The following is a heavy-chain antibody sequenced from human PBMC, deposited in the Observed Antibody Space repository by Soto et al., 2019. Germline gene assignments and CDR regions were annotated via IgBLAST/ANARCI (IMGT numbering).Heavy chain of an antibody. Sequence: GGSLRLSCAASGFTFSSYGMHWVRQAPGKGLEWVAVISYDGSNKYYADSVKGRFTISRDNSKNTLYLQMNSLRAEDTAVYYCAKDSRYDWGPLYYYYGMDVWGQGTTVTVSS. CDR2: ISYDGSNK. J-gene: IGHJ6*02. V-gene: IGHV3-30*18. D-gene: IGHD3-16*01. CDR3: AKDSRYDWGPLYYYYGMDV. CDR1: GFTFSSYG.